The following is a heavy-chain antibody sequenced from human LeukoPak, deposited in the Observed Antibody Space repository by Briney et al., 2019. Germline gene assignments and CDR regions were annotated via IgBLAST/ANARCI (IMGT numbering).Heavy chain of an antibody. D-gene: IGHD4-23*01. CDR3: ARRMTTVVTGGTPDAFDI. J-gene: IGHJ3*02. CDR2: IMPIFGTA. CDR1: AGTFSSYA. V-gene: IGHV1-69*13. Sequence: GASVKVACKASAGTFSSYAICWVRQAPAQGLEWMGVIMPIFGTANYAQKFQGRVTITADESTSTAYMELSSLRSEDTAVYYCARRMTTVVTGGTPDAFDIWGQGTMVTVSS.